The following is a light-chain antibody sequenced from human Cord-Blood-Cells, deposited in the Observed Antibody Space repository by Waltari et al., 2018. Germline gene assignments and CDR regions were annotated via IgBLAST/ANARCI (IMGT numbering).Light chain of an antibody. CDR2: AAS. J-gene: IGKJ2*01. V-gene: IGKV1-39*01. Sequence: DIQLTQSPSSLPASVGDRVTITCRASQSISSYLNWYQQKPGKAPKLLIYAASSLQSGVPSRVSGSGSGTDFTLNISSLQPEDFAAYYCQQSYSTPRTFGQGTKLEIK. CDR3: QQSYSTPRT. CDR1: QSISSY.